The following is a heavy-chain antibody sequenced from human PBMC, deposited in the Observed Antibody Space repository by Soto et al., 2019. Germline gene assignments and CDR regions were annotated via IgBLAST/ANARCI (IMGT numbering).Heavy chain of an antibody. CDR3: KRRYNWNDYYFDP. J-gene: IGHJ5*02. D-gene: IGHD1-20*01. CDR2: SYYSGTS. Sequence: PSETLSLTCTVSGGSIRVQSYYWTWIRQTPGKGLEWVGSSYYSGTSYFNPALKGRVTISVDTSTNQFSLRLTSATAADAAVYYCKRRYNWNDYYFDPWGQGTLVTVSS. V-gene: IGHV4-39*01. CDR1: GGSIRVQSYY.